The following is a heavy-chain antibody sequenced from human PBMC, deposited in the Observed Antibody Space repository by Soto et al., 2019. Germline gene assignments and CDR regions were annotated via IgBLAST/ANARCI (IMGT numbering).Heavy chain of an antibody. CDR3: ARDGYCSGGSCFSVPVFDY. CDR2: IWYDGSNK. V-gene: IGHV3-33*01. Sequence: QVQLVESGGGVVQPGRSLRLSCAASGFTFSSYGMHWVRQAPGKGLEWVAVIWYDGSNKYYADSVKGRFTISRNNSKNTPHLQMNGLRAEDTAVYYCARDGYCSGGSCFSVPVFDYWGQGTLVTVSS. CDR1: GFTFSSYG. D-gene: IGHD2-15*01. J-gene: IGHJ4*02.